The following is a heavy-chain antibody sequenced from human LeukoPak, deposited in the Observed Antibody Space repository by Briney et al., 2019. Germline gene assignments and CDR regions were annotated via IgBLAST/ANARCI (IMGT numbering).Heavy chain of an antibody. J-gene: IGHJ6*04. CDR2: ISSSGSNI. CDR1: GFTFSSYE. CDR3: AELGITMIGGV. Sequence: GGSLRLSCAASGFTFSSYEMNWVRQAPGKGLEGVSYISSSGSNINYADSVKGRLTISRDNAKNSLYLQMNSLRAEDTAVYYCAELGITMIGGVWGKGTTVTISS. D-gene: IGHD3-10*02. V-gene: IGHV3-48*03.